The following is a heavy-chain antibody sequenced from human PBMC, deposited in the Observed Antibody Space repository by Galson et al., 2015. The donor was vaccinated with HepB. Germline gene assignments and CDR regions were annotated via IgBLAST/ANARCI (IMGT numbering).Heavy chain of an antibody. J-gene: IGHJ4*02. D-gene: IGHD6-13*01. CDR3: ARWSEQQLGHFDY. CDR2: IYYGGST. V-gene: IGHV4-61*01. CDR1: GGSVSSGSYY. Sequence: SETLSLTCTVSGGSVSSGSYYWSWIRQPPGKGLEWIGYIYYGGSTNYNPSLKSRVTISVDTSKNQFSLKLSSVTAADTAVYYCARWSEQQLGHFDYWGQGTLVTVSS.